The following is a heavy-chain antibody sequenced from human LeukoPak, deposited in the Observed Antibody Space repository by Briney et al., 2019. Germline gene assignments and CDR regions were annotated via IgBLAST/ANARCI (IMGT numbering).Heavy chain of an antibody. J-gene: IGHJ6*02. CDR1: GGSISSYY. V-gene: IGHV4-59*01. Sequence: PSETLSLTCTVSGGSISSYYWSWIRQPTGKGLEWIGYIYYSGSTSYNPSLKSRVTISVDTSKNQFSLKLSSVTAADTAVYYCARAPPGNGMDVWGQGTTVTVSS. CDR3: ARAPPGNGMDV. CDR2: IYYSGST.